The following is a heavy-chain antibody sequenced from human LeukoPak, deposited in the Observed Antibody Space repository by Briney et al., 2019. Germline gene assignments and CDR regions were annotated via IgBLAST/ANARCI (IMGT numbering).Heavy chain of an antibody. CDR2: MNPKSANT. D-gene: IGHD2-2*01. J-gene: IGHJ4*02. Sequence: ASVKVSCKASGYTFTSYDINWVRQAPGQGLEWMGWMNPKSANTGYAQKFQGRVTMTRNTSISTAYMEVTSLRSEDTAVYYCARVVGYCSSTSCPTGYWGQGTLVTVSS. CDR3: ARVVGYCSSTSCPTGY. V-gene: IGHV1-8*01. CDR1: GYTFTSYD.